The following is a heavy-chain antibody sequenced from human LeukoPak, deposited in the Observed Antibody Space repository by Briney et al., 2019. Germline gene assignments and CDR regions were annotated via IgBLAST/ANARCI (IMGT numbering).Heavy chain of an antibody. CDR2: ISPHSGFT. CDR1: GYTLTGHY. CDR3: ARQTGDDALDI. V-gene: IGHV1-2*02. J-gene: IGHJ3*02. D-gene: IGHD7-27*01. Sequence: WASVKVCCKASGYTLTGHYIHWVRQAPGQGLEWMGWISPHSGFTMYPQRFQGRVTMTTDTSISTAFLEARRLRSDDTAAYYCARQTGDDALDIWGQGTMITVYS.